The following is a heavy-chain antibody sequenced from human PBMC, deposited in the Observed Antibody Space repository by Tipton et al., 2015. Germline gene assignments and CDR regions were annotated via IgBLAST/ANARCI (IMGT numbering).Heavy chain of an antibody. V-gene: IGHV4-34*01. Sequence: TLSLTCAVYGGSFSDYYWSWIRQSPGKGLEWIGEINHGGSTNYNPSLKSRVTISVDTSKNQFSLKLNSVTAADTAVYYCARGDWIIWSQGTLVTVSS. CDR1: GGSFSDYY. D-gene: IGHD3/OR15-3a*01. CDR3: ARGDWII. CDR2: INHGGST. J-gene: IGHJ4*02.